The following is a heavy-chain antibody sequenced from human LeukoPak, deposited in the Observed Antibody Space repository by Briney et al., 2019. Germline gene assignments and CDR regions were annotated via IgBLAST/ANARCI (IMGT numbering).Heavy chain of an antibody. Sequence: GGSLRLSCAASRFTFSNYAMSWVRQASGKGLEWVSAITGSGGNTYYADSVKGRFTISRENSKNTVFLQVNSLRAEDTAVYYCAKWGDYDVLTGYYVSNYWGQGTLVTVSS. V-gene: IGHV3-23*01. CDR3: AKWGDYDVLTGYYVSNY. CDR1: RFTFSNYA. CDR2: ITGSGGNT. D-gene: IGHD3-9*01. J-gene: IGHJ4*02.